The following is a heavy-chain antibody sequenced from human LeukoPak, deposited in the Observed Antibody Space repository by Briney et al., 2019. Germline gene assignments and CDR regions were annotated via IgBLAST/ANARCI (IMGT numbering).Heavy chain of an antibody. CDR1: GFTFGDYA. CDR3: TRVGGTLCDDAFDI. Sequence: GGSLRLSCTASGFTFGDYAMSWVRQAPGKGLEWVGFVRSKAYGGTTEYAASVKGRFTISRDDSKSIAYLQMNSLKTEDTAVYYCTRVGGTLCDDAFDIWGQGTMVTVSS. J-gene: IGHJ3*02. V-gene: IGHV3-49*04. CDR2: VRSKAYGGTT. D-gene: IGHD4-23*01.